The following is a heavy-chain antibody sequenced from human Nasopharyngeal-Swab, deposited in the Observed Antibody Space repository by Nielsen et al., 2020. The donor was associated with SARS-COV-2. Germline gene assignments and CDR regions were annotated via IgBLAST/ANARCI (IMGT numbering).Heavy chain of an antibody. Sequence: GGSLRLSCAASGFSLSSYWMHWVRQAPGKGLSWVSRINPDGNTINYADSVKGRFTISRDTAKNTLYLQISSLRVEDTAVYYCTRDTFGPTDSWGQGTLVTVSS. D-gene: IGHD2/OR15-2a*01. V-gene: IGHV3-74*01. CDR1: GFSLSSYW. CDR2: INPDGNTI. J-gene: IGHJ4*02. CDR3: TRDTFGPTDS.